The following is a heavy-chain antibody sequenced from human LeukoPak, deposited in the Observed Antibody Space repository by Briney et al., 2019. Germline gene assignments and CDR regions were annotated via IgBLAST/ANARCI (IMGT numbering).Heavy chain of an antibody. J-gene: IGHJ2*01. D-gene: IGHD6-19*01. V-gene: IGHV3-20*01. CDR3: ARVSRFSSGWYKAYWYFDL. Sequence: GRSLRLSCAASGFTFDDYGMSWVRQAPGRGLEWVSGINWNGGSTGYADSVKGRFTISRDNAKNSLYLQMNSLRAEDTALYHCARVSRFSSGWYKAYWYFDLWGRGTLVTVSS. CDR1: GFTFDDYG. CDR2: INWNGGST.